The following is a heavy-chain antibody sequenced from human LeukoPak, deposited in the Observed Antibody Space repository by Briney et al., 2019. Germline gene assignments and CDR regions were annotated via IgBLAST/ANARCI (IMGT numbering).Heavy chain of an antibody. Sequence: PGRSLRLSCAASGFTFNSYGMHWVRQPPGKGLEWVAVISYDGGNKYYADSVKGRFTISRDNSKNTLYLQMNSLRAEDTAVYYCASGASSAWYYFDYWGQGTLVTVSS. CDR2: ISYDGGNK. D-gene: IGHD6-19*01. J-gene: IGHJ4*02. CDR3: ASGASSAWYYFDY. V-gene: IGHV3-30*03. CDR1: GFTFNSYG.